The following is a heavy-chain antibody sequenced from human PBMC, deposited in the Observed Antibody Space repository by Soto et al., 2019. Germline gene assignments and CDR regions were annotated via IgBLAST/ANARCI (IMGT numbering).Heavy chain of an antibody. CDR1: GFTFSAYG. CDR2: ISFDGSNI. Sequence: GGSLRLSCAASGFTFSAYGMHWVRQAPGKGLEWVAGISFDGSNIYYADSVRGRFTISRDNSKDTLHLQMESLRAEDTAVYYCAKSWLTEFYDFRSGLEHWGQGTVVTVSS. J-gene: IGHJ1*01. CDR3: AKSWLTEFYDFRSGLEH. D-gene: IGHD3-3*01. V-gene: IGHV3-30*18.